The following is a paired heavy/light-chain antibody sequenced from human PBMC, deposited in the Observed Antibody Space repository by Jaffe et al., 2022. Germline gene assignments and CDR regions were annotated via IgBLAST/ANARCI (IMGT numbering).Heavy chain of an antibody. CDR1: GFTFSSYW. Sequence: EVQLVESGGGLVQPGGSLRLSCAASGFTFSSYWMHWVRQAPGKGLVWVSRINSDGSSTSYADSVKGRFTISRDNAKNTLYLQMNSLRAEDTAVYYCARDPPWFREGAENAFDIWGQGTMVTVSS. V-gene: IGHV3-74*01. D-gene: IGHD3-10*01. J-gene: IGHJ3*02. CDR2: INSDGSST. CDR3: ARDPPWFREGAENAFDI.
Light chain of an antibody. CDR1: QSVSSSY. V-gene: IGKV3-20*01. CDR3: QQYGSSRLT. Sequence: EIVLTQSPGTLSLSPGERATLSCRASQSVSSSYLAWYQQKPGQAPRLLIYGASSRATGIPDRFSGSGSGTDFTLTISRLEPEDFAVYYCQQYGSSRLTFGGGTKVEIK. J-gene: IGKJ4*01. CDR2: GAS.